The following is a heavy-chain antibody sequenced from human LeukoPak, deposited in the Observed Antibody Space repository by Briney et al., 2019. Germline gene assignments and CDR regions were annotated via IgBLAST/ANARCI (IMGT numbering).Heavy chain of an antibody. CDR2: IWYDGRHK. Sequence: PGGSLRLSCVVSGFTFSRFGMHWVRQAPGKGLEWVAYIWYDGRHKYYTDSVKGRFTISRDNSKNTLYLQVNSLRVEDTAVYYCAKDRRSDFVGYFDYWGQGTLVTVSS. CDR3: AKDRRSDFVGYFDY. D-gene: IGHD4-23*01. CDR1: GFTFSRFG. J-gene: IGHJ4*02. V-gene: IGHV3-30*02.